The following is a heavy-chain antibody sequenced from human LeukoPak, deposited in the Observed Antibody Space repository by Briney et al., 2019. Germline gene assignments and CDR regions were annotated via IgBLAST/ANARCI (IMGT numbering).Heavy chain of an antibody. D-gene: IGHD3-10*01. Sequence: PRGSLRLSCATSGFTFSDYGVHWVRRAPGKGLEWVSVISGSGGVISASGGATYYAESARGRFTISRDNSENTLYLQLNSLRAEGTAVYYCAKHFGSGTYYNYLDYGGQGTLVTVSS. CDR3: AKHFGSGTYYNYLDY. CDR2: ISGSGGVISASGGAT. CDR1: GFTFSDYG. V-gene: IGHV3-23*01. J-gene: IGHJ4*02.